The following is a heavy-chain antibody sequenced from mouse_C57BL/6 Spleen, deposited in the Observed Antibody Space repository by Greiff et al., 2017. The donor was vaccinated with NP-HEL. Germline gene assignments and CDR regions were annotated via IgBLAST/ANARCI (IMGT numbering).Heavy chain of an antibody. CDR3: ASTTTVVATGAMDY. D-gene: IGHD1-1*01. V-gene: IGHV5-6*01. Sequence: EVKLVESGGDLVKPGGSLKLSCAASGFTFSSYGMSWVRQTPDKRLEWVATISSGGSYTYYPDSVKGRFTISRDNAKNTLYLQMSSLKSEDTAMYYCASTTTVVATGAMDYWGQGTSVTVSS. CDR1: GFTFSSYG. J-gene: IGHJ4*01. CDR2: ISSGGSYT.